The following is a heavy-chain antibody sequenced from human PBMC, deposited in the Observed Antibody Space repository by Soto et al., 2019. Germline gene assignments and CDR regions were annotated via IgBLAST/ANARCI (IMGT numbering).Heavy chain of an antibody. Sequence: PGGSLRLSCAASRFTFSGYWMSWVRQAPGKGLEWVATIKEDGSEKYYVDSVKGRFTISRDNARNTLYLQMNSLRAEDTAVYYCAKDSKWLRSPYWYFDLWGRGTLVTVSS. D-gene: IGHD5-12*01. V-gene: IGHV3-7*03. J-gene: IGHJ2*01. CDR3: AKDSKWLRSPYWYFDL. CDR2: IKEDGSEK. CDR1: RFTFSGYW.